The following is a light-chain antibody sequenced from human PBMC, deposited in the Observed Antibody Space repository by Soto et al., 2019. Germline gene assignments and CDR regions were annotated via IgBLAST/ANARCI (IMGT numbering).Light chain of an antibody. CDR2: ATS. J-gene: IGKJ2*01. CDR1: ETIGRAY. Sequence: IVLPQSPGTLSLSPGERATVSCRASETIGRAYVAWYQHRPGRTPRLVLSATSNRAAGIPDRFGGSGSGADFTLTLSGVEPEDFAVYDCHQYATSPFTFGQGTKLEI. V-gene: IGKV3-20*01. CDR3: HQYATSPFT.